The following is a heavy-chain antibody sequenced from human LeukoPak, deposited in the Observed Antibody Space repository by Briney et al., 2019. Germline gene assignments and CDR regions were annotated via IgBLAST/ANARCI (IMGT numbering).Heavy chain of an antibody. CDR2: INHSGST. J-gene: IGHJ6*03. D-gene: IGHD1-26*01. CDR1: GGSFSGYY. V-gene: IGHV4-34*01. CDR3: ARLKRPNRGSYIYYYYMDV. Sequence: SETLSLTCAVYGGSFSGYYWSWIRQPPGKGLEWIGEINHSGSTNYNPSLKSRVTISVDTSENQFSLKLSSVTAADTAVYYCARLKRPNRGSYIYYYYMDVWGKGTTVTVSS.